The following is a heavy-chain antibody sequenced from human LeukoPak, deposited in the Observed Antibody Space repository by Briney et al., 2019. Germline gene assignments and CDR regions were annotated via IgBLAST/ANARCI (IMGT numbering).Heavy chain of an antibody. CDR2: IYPGDSDT. J-gene: IGHJ4*02. CDR1: GYSFTSYW. Sequence: GESLKISCKGSGYSFTSYWISWVRQMPGKGLEWMGIIYPGDSDTRYSPSFQGQVTISADKSISTAYLQWSSLKASDTAVYFCARQDGYGLFYFDCWGQGTLVTVSS. V-gene: IGHV5-51*01. D-gene: IGHD5-18*01. CDR3: ARQDGYGLFYFDC.